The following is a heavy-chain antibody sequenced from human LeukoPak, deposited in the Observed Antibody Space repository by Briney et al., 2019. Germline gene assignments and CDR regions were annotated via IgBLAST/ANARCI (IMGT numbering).Heavy chain of an antibody. V-gene: IGHV3-7*03. Sequence: GGSLRLSCTASAFTFSNYWMSWVRQAPGKGLEWVASINQDGSAKDSVHSVEGRFIISRDNVKNSLYLQMDSLRAEDTAVYYCARAVQDYYYGMDVWGQGTTVTVSS. D-gene: IGHD1-1*01. CDR3: ARAVQDYYYGMDV. CDR2: INQDGSAK. J-gene: IGHJ6*02. CDR1: AFTFSNYW.